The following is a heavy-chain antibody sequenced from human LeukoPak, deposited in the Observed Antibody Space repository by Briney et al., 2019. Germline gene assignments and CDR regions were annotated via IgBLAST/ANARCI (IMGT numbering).Heavy chain of an antibody. D-gene: IGHD3-16*01. CDR1: GFTFSSYW. J-gene: IGHJ4*02. V-gene: IGHV3-7*01. CDR2: IKQDGSEK. Sequence: PEGSLRLSCAASGFTFSSYWMSWVRQAPGKGLEWVANIKQDGSEKYYVDSVKGRFTISRDNAKNSLYLQMNSLRAEDTAVYYCARDQGDPGGEFDYWGQGTLVTVSS. CDR3: ARDQGDPGGEFDY.